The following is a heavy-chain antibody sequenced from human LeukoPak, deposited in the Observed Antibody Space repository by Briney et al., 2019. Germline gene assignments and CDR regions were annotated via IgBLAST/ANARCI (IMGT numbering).Heavy chain of an antibody. Sequence: SATLSLTCDAYGGTFSGYYWSWIRQPPGKGLEWIGEINHSGSTNYNPSLKSRVTISVDTSKDQFYLKLSSVAAADTAVYDCARGLAGTNFDYWGQGTLVTVSS. CDR3: ARGLAGTNFDY. CDR2: INHSGST. D-gene: IGHD6-13*01. CDR1: GGTFSGYY. V-gene: IGHV4-34*01. J-gene: IGHJ4*02.